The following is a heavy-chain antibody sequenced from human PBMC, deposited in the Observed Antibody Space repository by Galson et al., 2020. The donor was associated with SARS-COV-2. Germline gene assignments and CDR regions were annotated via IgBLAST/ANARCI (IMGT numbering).Heavy chain of an antibody. D-gene: IGHD1-1*01. J-gene: IGHJ4*02. CDR2: FLHVFHTA. CDR1: GGTFSSSD. CDR3: VRGEVQTLDY. Sequence: SVKVSCKASGGTFSSSDVNWVRQAPGQGLEWLVGFLHVFHTATYAQKFQGRVTITADEPTTTAYMELTSLRSDDTAVYFCVRGEVQTLDYWGQGTLVTVSS. V-gene: IGHV1-69*13.